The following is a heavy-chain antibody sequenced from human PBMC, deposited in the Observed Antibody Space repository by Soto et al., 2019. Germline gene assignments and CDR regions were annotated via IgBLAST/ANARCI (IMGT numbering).Heavy chain of an antibody. CDR3: SRTRIAAPGTRDYYYFDY. D-gene: IGHD6-13*01. J-gene: IGHJ4*02. CDR1: GFPLSSSGMC. Sequence: SGPTLLNPTQTLSLTCTFSGFPLSSSGMCVSWIRQPPGKALEWLALIDWDDDKYYSTSLKTRLTIPKDTSKNQVVLTMTNMDPVDTATYYWSRTRIAAPGTRDYYYFDYWGQGTLLTVS. V-gene: IGHV2-70*13. CDR2: IDWDDDK.